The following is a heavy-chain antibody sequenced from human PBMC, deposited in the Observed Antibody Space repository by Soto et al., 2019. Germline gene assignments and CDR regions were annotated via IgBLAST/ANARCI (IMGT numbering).Heavy chain of an antibody. D-gene: IGHD3-22*01. Sequence: GGSLRLSCAASGFTFSSYSMNWVRQAPGKGLEWVSYISSSSSTIYYADSVKGRFTISRDNAKNSLYLQMNSLRDEDTAVYYCAREGYYDSSGYYSYYFDYWGQGTLVTVSS. CDR3: AREGYYDSSGYYSYYFDY. CDR2: ISSSSSTI. J-gene: IGHJ4*02. V-gene: IGHV3-48*02. CDR1: GFTFSSYS.